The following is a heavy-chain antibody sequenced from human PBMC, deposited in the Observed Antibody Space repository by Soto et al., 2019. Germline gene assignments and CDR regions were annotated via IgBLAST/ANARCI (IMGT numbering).Heavy chain of an antibody. D-gene: IGHD2-21*01. J-gene: IGHJ4*02. CDR3: ARGPEVIDY. CDR1: GGTFSSYA. V-gene: IGHV1-69*05. CDR2: IIPIFGTA. Sequence: GASVKVSCKASGGTFSSYAISWVRQAPGQGLEWMGGIIPIFGTANYAQKHQGRVTMTTDTSTSTAYMELRSLRSDVTAVYYCARGPEVIDYWGQGTLVTVSS.